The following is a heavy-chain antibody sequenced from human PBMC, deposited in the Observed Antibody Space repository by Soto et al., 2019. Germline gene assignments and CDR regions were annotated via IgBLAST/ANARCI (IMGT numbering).Heavy chain of an antibody. Sequence: GGSLRLSCAASGFTFSSYSMNWVRQAPGKGLEWVSSISSSSSYIYYADSVKGRFTISRDNAKNSLYLQMNSLRAEDTAVCYCARDLSPAATNYYGMDVWGQGNPGHRLL. D-gene: IGHD2-2*01. CDR2: ISSSSSYI. J-gene: IGHJ6*02. CDR3: ARDLSPAATNYYGMDV. CDR1: GFTFSSYS. V-gene: IGHV3-21*01.